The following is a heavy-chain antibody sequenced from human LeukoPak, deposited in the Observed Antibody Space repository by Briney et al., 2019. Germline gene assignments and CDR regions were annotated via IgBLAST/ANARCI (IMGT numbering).Heavy chain of an antibody. V-gene: IGHV3-7*01. J-gene: IGHJ4*02. Sequence: GGSLRLSCAASGFTFSSYWMSWVRQAPGKGLEWVANIKQDGSEKYYVDSVKGRFTISRDNAKNSLYLQMNSLRAEDTAVYYCARDRRYYDSSGPRVHWGQGTLVTVSS. CDR2: IKQDGSEK. CDR1: GFTFSSYW. D-gene: IGHD3-22*01. CDR3: ARDRRYYDSSGPRVH.